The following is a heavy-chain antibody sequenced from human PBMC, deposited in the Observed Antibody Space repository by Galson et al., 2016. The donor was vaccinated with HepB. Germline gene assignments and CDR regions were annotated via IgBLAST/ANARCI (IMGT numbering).Heavy chain of an antibody. D-gene: IGHD6-13*01. CDR3: ARRAGSSWYADD. Sequence: SLRLSSAASGFTFSSYGMHWVRQAPGKGLGVVAVISYDGRNKYYADSVKGGFTISRDNSKNTLYLQMNSLRAEDTAVYYCARRAGSSWYADDWGQGTLVTVSS. V-gene: IGHV3-30*03. CDR2: ISYDGRNK. J-gene: IGHJ4*02. CDR1: GFTFSSYG.